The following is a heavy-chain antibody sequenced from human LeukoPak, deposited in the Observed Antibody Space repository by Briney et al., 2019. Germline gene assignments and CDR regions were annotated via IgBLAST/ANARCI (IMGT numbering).Heavy chain of an antibody. D-gene: IGHD4-17*01. J-gene: IGHJ3*02. V-gene: IGHV4-30-4*08. CDR1: GGSIGSDDYY. CDR3: ARGRDYGDALGAFDI. Sequence: SQTLSLTCAVSGGSIGSDDYYWSWIRQPPGKALEWVGYIYYSGSTYYNPSLSRGNTISVDTSKNQFSLKLSSVTAADTAVYYCARGRDYGDALGAFDIWGQGTMVTVSS. CDR2: IYYSGST.